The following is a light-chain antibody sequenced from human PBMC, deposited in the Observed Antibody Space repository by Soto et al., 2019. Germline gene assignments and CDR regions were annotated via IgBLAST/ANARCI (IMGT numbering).Light chain of an antibody. Sequence: QSALTQPPSASGTPGQRVTISCSGSNSNIGSNIVNWYQQLPGTAPKLLIHSNNQRPSGVPDRVSGSKSDTSASLAISGLQTEDEADYYCVAWDDSLNGLVFGGGTKLTVL. V-gene: IGLV1-44*01. CDR2: SNN. CDR1: NSNIGSNI. J-gene: IGLJ2*01. CDR3: VAWDDSLNGLV.